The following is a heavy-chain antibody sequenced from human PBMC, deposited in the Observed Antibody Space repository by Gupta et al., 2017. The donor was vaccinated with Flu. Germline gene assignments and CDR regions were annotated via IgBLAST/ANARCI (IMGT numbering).Heavy chain of an antibody. D-gene: IGHD3-16*02. CDR1: GFTFSSYS. V-gene: IGHV3-48*02. J-gene: IGHJ4*02. CDR2: ISSSSSTI. Sequence: EVQLVESGGGLVQPGGSLRLSCAASGFTFSSYSMTWVRQPPGKGLEWVSYISSSSSTIYYADSVKGRFTISRDNAKNSLYLQMNSLRDEDTAVYYCARDPGIMITFGGVIGSLDYWGQGTLVTVSS. CDR3: ARDPGIMITFGGVIGSLDY.